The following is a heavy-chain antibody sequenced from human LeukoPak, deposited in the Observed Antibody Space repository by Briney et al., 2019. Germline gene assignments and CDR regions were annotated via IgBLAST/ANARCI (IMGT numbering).Heavy chain of an antibody. CDR2: IYQSGNT. CDR1: GGSITSNTW. J-gene: IGHJ4*02. CDR3: ARSPSGYRFDS. D-gene: IGHD3-22*01. Sequence: SGTLSLTCAVSGGSITSNTWWSWVRQPPGKGLEWIGEIYQSGNTNYNPSLKSRVTMSLDKSKTQFTLKLTSVTAADTAVYYCARSPSGYRFDSWGQGTLVTVSS. V-gene: IGHV4-4*02.